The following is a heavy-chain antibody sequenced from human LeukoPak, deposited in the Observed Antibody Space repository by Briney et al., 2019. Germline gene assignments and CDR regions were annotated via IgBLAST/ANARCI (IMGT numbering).Heavy chain of an antibody. CDR1: GFTFSNYG. V-gene: IGHV3-30*02. D-gene: IGHD6-19*01. Sequence: PGGSLRLSCAASGFTFSNYGMHWVRQAPGKGLEWVAFIRYDGSNKYFADSLKGRFTISRDNAKNSLYLQMNSLRAEDTAVYYCARDPSSGWYLKGWFDPWGQGTLVTVSS. CDR3: ARDPSSGWYLKGWFDP. CDR2: IRYDGSNK. J-gene: IGHJ5*02.